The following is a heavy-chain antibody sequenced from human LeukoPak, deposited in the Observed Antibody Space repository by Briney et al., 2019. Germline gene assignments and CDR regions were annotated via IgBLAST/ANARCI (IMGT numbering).Heavy chain of an antibody. CDR1: GYTFTSYD. J-gene: IGHJ4*02. D-gene: IGHD2-21*02. CDR2: MNPNSGNT. V-gene: IGHV1-8*02. CDR3: ARVFEEAYCGGDCSIFDY. Sequence: GALVKVSCKASGYTFTSYDINWVRQATGQGLEWMGWMNPNSGNTGYAQKFQGRVTMTRDTSISTAYMELSRLRSDDTAVYYCARVFEEAYCGGDCSIFDYWGQGTLVTVSS.